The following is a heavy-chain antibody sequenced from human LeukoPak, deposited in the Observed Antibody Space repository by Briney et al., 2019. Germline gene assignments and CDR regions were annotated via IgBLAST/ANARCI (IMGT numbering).Heavy chain of an antibody. CDR1: GGSFSGYY. D-gene: IGHD2-8*01. V-gene: IGHV4-59*08. CDR2: IYYSGST. Sequence: SETLSLTCAVYGGSFSGYYWSWIRQPPGKGLEWIGYIYYSGSTNYNPSLKSRVTISVDTSKNQFSLKLSSVTAADTAVYYCARYLTATDAFDIWGQGTMVTVSS. CDR3: ARYLTATDAFDI. J-gene: IGHJ3*02.